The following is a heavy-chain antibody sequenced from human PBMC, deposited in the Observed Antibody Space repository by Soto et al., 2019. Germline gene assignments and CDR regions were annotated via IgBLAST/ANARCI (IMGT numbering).Heavy chain of an antibody. V-gene: IGHV1-69*02. CDR2: IIPIVGIT. CDR1: GGTLSTYT. CDR3: ARASGGSSWFDP. Sequence: QVQLVQSGAEVKKPGSSVKVSCKASGGTLSTYTISWVRQAPGQGLEWMGRIIPIVGITNYAQKFQGRVTITADKSTSTAYMELSSLKSDDTAVYYCARASGGSSWFDPWGQGPLVTVSS. D-gene: IGHD3-10*01. J-gene: IGHJ5*02.